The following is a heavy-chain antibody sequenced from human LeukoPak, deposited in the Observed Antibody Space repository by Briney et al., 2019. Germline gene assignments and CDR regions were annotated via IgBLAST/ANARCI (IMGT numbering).Heavy chain of an antibody. Sequence: PGGSLRLSCAASGITVSTFWMHWVRQAPGEGLVWVSRINTDGSVTNYAVSVEGRFTISRVNAKNMLYLQMNDLRAEDTAVYYCVTDRYSDSAFGDWGQGTLVTVSS. D-gene: IGHD1-26*01. CDR1: GITVSTFW. CDR3: VTDRYSDSAFGD. V-gene: IGHV3-74*01. CDR2: INTDGSVT. J-gene: IGHJ4*02.